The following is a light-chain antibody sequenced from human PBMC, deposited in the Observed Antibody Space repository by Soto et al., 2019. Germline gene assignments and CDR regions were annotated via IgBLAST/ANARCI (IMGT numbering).Light chain of an antibody. J-gene: IGLJ1*01. CDR3: SPYTTGNTRQIV. CDR2: DVS. CDR1: SSDVGGYNY. V-gene: IGLV2-14*03. Sequence: QSVLTQPASVSGSPGQSITISCTGTSSDVGGYNYVSWYQHHPGKAPKLLIYDVSNRPSGISNRFSGSKSDNTASLTISGLQPEDEADYYCSPYTTGNTRQIVSGPGRKVTVL.